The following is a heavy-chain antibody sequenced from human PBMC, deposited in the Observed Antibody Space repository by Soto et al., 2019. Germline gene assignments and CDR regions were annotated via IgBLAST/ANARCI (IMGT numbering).Heavy chain of an antibody. CDR1: GGTFSSYA. D-gene: IGHD5-12*01. CDR2: IIPIFGTA. J-gene: IGHJ6*02. V-gene: IGHV1-69*13. Sequence: SVKVSCKASGGTFSSYAISWVRQAPGQGLEWMGGIIPIFGTANYAQKFQGRVTITADESTSTAYMELSSLRSEDTAVYYCARDRRVVATGLYYYYYGMDVWGQGTTVTVSS. CDR3: ARDRRVVATGLYYYYYGMDV.